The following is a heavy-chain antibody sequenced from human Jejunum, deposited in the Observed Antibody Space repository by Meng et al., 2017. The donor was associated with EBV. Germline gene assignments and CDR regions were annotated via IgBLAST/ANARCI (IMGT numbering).Heavy chain of an antibody. CDR3: ARDLYSHSSAGFDF. D-gene: IGHD6-6*01. V-gene: IGHV2-5*02. Sequence: QITLKGSGPTLVKPTQTLTLTCTYSGFSLSTSGVSVGWIRQPPGKALEWLALIYWDDDKRYSPSLKSRLTITKDTSKNQVVLTLTDIDPVDTAMYYCARDLYSHSSAGFDFWGRGTLVTVSS. J-gene: IGHJ4*02. CDR2: IYWDDDK. CDR1: GFSLSTSGVS.